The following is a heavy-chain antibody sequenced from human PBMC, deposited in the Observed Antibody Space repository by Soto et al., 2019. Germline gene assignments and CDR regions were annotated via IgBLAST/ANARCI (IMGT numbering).Heavy chain of an antibody. D-gene: IGHD6-6*01. CDR1: GFTFSSYE. Sequence: GGSLRLSCAASGFTFSSYEMNWVRQAPGKGLEWVSYISSSGSTIYYADSVKGRFTISRDNAKNSLYLQMNSLRAEDTAVYYCARDFVTISSSSDYYYGMDVWGQGTTVTVSS. CDR3: ARDFVTISSSSDYYYGMDV. J-gene: IGHJ6*02. V-gene: IGHV3-48*03. CDR2: ISSSGSTI.